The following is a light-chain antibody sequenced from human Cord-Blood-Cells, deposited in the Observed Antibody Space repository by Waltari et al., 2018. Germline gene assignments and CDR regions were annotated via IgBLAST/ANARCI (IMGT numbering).Light chain of an antibody. J-gene: IGKJ2*01. CDR2: GAS. V-gene: IGKV3-20*01. CDR3: QQYGSSPPYT. Sequence: EIVLTQSPGTLSLSQGERATLPCRASQRVSSSYLAWYHQTPGHAPRRLSYGASIRATGIPDRVSGSWCGTYFTLTISRLESEDFAVYYCQQYGSSPPYTFGQGTKREIK. CDR1: QRVSSSY.